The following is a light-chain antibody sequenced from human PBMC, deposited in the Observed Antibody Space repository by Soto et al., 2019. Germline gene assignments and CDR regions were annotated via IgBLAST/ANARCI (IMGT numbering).Light chain of an antibody. Sequence: QSVLTHPPSVSGAPRQKVIISCTGRSSNIEAGYYVHWYQQLPGTAPTLLIYGNSNRPSGVPDRLSGSKSGTSASLAITGRQVEDEADYYCQSYDSSLSAAVFGGGTKLTVL. CDR3: QSYDSSLSAAV. J-gene: IGLJ2*01. V-gene: IGLV1-40*01. CDR2: GNS. CDR1: SSNIEAGYY.